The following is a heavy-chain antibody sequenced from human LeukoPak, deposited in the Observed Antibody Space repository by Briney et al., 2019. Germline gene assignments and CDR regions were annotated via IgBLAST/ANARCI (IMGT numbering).Heavy chain of an antibody. D-gene: IGHD4-23*01. CDR3: ARRADYGGNGVKPAFDY. CDR1: GGSISSSSYY. Sequence: SETLSLTCTVSGGSISSSSYYWGWIRQPPGKGLEWIGSIYYSGSTYYNPSLKSRVTISVDTSKNQSSLKLSSVTAADTAVYYCARRADYGGNGVKPAFDYWGQGTLVTVSS. V-gene: IGHV4-39*07. CDR2: IYYSGST. J-gene: IGHJ4*02.